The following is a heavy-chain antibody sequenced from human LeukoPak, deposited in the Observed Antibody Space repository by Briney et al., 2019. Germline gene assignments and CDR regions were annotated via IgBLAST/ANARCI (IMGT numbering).Heavy chain of an antibody. CDR1: GFTFSSYG. Sequence: PGGSLRLSCAASGFTFSSYGMHWVRQAPGKGLEWVAVISYDGSNKYYADSVKGRFTVSRDNSKNTLYLQMNSLRAEDTAVYYCAKESPITMVRATTPKSNYGMDVWGQGTTVTVSS. J-gene: IGHJ6*02. CDR2: ISYDGSNK. D-gene: IGHD3-10*01. V-gene: IGHV3-30*18. CDR3: AKESPITMVRATTPKSNYGMDV.